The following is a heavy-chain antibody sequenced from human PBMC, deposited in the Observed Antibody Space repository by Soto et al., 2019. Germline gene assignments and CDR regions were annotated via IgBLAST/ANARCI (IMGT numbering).Heavy chain of an antibody. Sequence: GGSLRLSCAASGFTFSSYSMNWVRQAPGKGLEWVSSISSSSSYIYYADSVKGRFTISRDNAKNSLYLQMNSLRAEDTAVYFCARDPYSAKVGPVLSSPTIFDYWGQGTLVTVSS. CDR2: ISSSSSYI. CDR3: ARDPYSAKVGPVLSSPTIFDY. D-gene: IGHD2-15*01. CDR1: GFTFSSYS. J-gene: IGHJ4*02. V-gene: IGHV3-21*01.